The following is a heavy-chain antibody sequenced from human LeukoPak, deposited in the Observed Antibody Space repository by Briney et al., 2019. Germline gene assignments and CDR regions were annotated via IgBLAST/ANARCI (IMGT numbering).Heavy chain of an antibody. CDR1: GYTLTELS. V-gene: IGHV1-24*01. CDR3: ATSCSGGSCYSFGY. Sequence: GASVKVSCKVSGYTLTELSMHWVRQAPGKGLVWMGGFDPEDGETIYAQKFQGRVTMTEDTSTDTAYMELSSLRSEDTAVYYCATSCSGGSCYSFGYWGQGTLVTVSS. D-gene: IGHD2-15*01. J-gene: IGHJ4*02. CDR2: FDPEDGET.